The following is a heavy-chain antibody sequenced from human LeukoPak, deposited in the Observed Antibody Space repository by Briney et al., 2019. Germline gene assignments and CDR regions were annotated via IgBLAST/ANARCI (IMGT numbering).Heavy chain of an antibody. J-gene: IGHJ4*02. CDR1: GGSFSGYY. CDR2: INHSGST. Sequence: SETLSLTCAVYGGSFSGYYWSWIRQPPGKGLEWIGEINHSGSTNYNPSLKGRVTISVDTSKNQFSLKLSSVTAADTAVYYCARGQGTTVTTFSFDYWGQGTLVTVSS. D-gene: IGHD4-17*01. CDR3: ARGQGTTVTTFSFDY. V-gene: IGHV4-34*01.